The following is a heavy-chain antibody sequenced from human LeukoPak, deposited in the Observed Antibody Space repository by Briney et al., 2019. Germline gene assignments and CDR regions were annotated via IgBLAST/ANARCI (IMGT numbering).Heavy chain of an antibody. J-gene: IGHJ4*02. CDR1: GFTFRSYS. V-gene: IGHV3-21*01. D-gene: IGHD2-21*02. CDR2: ISTGSGYI. Sequence: GGSLRLSCAASGFTFRSYSMNWVRQAPGKGLEWVSSISTGSGYIYYADSVKGRFTISRDNAKNSLYLQMNSLRAEDTAVYYCARAGDYSFDYWGQGTLVTVSS. CDR3: ARAGDYSFDY.